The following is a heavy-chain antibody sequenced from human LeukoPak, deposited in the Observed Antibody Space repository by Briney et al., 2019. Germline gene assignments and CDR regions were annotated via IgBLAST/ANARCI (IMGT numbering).Heavy chain of an antibody. J-gene: IGHJ5*02. CDR3: ARGDNWFDP. Sequence: ASVKVSCKASGYTFTGYYFHWVRQAPGQGLEWIAGIIPIFGTANYAQKFQGRVTITTDVSTSTAYMELSSLRSDDTAVYYCARGDNWFDPWGQGTLVTVSS. V-gene: IGHV1-69*05. CDR1: GYTFTGYY. CDR2: IIPIFGTA.